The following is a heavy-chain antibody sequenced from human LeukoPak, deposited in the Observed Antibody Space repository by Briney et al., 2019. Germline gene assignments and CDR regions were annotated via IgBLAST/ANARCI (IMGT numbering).Heavy chain of an antibody. CDR1: GFTFSSYG. CDR3: ARDHVSSSSGWFDP. V-gene: IGHV3-33*01. J-gene: IGHJ5*02. D-gene: IGHD6-6*01. CDR2: IWYDGSNK. Sequence: GGSLRLSCAASGFTFSSYGMHWVRQAPGKGLEWVAVIWYDGSNKYYADSVKGRFTISRDNSKNTLYLQMNSLRAEDTAVYYCARDHVSSSSGWFDPWGQGTLVAVSS.